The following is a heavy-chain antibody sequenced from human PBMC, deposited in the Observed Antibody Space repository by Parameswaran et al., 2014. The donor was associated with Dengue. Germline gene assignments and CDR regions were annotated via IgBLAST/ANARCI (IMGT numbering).Heavy chain of an antibody. D-gene: IGHD3-10*01. V-gene: IGHV3-21*01. Sequence: PGKGLEWVSSISSSSSYIYYADSVKGRFTISRDNAKNSLYLQMNSLRAEDTAVYYCARDRMVRGVIIPYFDYWGQGTLVTVSS. CDR3: ARDRMVRGVIIPYFDY. CDR2: ISSSSSYI. J-gene: IGHJ4*02.